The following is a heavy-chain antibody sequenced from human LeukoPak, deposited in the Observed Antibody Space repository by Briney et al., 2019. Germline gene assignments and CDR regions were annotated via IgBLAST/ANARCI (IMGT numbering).Heavy chain of an antibody. J-gene: IGHJ4*02. V-gene: IGHV3-49*03. D-gene: IGHD3-3*02. CDR2: IRSKAYGGTT. CDR3: TSRHFWSGSNYFDY. Sequence: GGSLRLPCTASGFTFGDYAMSWFRQAPGKGLEWVGFIRSKAYGGTTEYAASVKGRFTISRDDSKSIAYLQMNSLKTEDTAVYYCTSRHFWSGSNYFDYWGQGTLVTVSS. CDR1: GFTFGDYA.